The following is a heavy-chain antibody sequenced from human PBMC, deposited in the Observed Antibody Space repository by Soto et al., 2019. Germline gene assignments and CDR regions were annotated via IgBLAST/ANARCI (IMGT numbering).Heavy chain of an antibody. V-gene: IGHV3-53*01. CDR3: AGGGRKYYFDY. CDR2: SYSGGST. J-gene: IGHJ4*02. D-gene: IGHD6-25*01. Sequence: EVQLVESGGGLIQPGGSLRLSCAASGFTVSNNYMNWVRQAPGKGLEWVSVSYSGGSTYYAEYVKGRFTISRDDSKNTLYLQMHSLRAEDRAVYYCAGGGRKYYFDYWGQGALVTVSS. CDR1: GFTVSNNY.